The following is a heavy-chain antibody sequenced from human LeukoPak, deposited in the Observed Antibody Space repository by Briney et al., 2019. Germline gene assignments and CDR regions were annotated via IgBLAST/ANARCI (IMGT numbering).Heavy chain of an antibody. CDR2: ISGSGGST. CDR3: AKVAAGVTIFGVVITHSYFDY. CDR1: GFTFSSYA. J-gene: IGHJ4*02. Sequence: PGGSLRLSCAASGFTFSSYAMSWVRQAPGKGLEWVSAISGSGGSTYYADSVKGRFTISRDNSKNTLYLQMNSLGAEDTAVYYCAKVAAGVTIFGVVITHSYFDYWGQGTLVTVSS. D-gene: IGHD3-3*01. V-gene: IGHV3-23*01.